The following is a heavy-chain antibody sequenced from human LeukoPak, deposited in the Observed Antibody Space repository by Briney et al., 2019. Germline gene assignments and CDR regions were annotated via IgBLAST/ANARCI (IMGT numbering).Heavy chain of an antibody. D-gene: IGHD1-26*01. J-gene: IGHJ4*02. Sequence: SETLSLTCTVSGGSISSYYWSWIRQPPGKGLEWIGFIFYNGSTNYNPSLKSRVTISVDTSKNQFSLKLTSVTAADTAVYYCAKGGASSLPFTYWGQGTLVTVSS. CDR1: GGSISSYY. CDR2: IFYNGST. V-gene: IGHV4-59*01. CDR3: AKGGASSLPFTY.